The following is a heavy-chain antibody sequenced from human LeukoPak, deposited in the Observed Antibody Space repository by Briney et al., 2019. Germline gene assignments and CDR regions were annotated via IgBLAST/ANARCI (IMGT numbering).Heavy chain of an antibody. CDR3: VRADGRSYGLFDS. V-gene: IGHV3-23*01. CDR2: ISGSGGST. J-gene: IGHJ4*02. Sequence: GGSLRLSCAASGFTFSNCAMYWIRQAPGKGLEWVSAISGSGGSTYYADSVKGRFTISRDNSKNTLYLQMDSLRPEDTAVYHCVRADGRSYGLFDSWGRGTLVIVSS. D-gene: IGHD5-18*01. CDR1: GFTFSNCA.